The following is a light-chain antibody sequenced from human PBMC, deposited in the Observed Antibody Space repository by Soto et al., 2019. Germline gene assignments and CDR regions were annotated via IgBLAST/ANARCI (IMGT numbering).Light chain of an antibody. Sequence: EIVLTQSPATLSLSPGERATLSCRASQSVSSQLAWYQQKPGQAPRLLIYDASNRATGIPARFSGSGSATDFPLTISSLEPEDFAVYYCQQRCDWPLTFGGGTKVEIK. J-gene: IGKJ4*01. CDR2: DAS. CDR3: QQRCDWPLT. V-gene: IGKV3-11*01. CDR1: QSVSSQ.